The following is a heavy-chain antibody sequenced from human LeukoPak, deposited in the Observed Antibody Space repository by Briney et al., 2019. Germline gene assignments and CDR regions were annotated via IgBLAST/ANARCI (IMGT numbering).Heavy chain of an antibody. CDR3: ARAPYSSGWYYFDY. V-gene: IGHV3-30*04. CDR2: ISYDGSTR. D-gene: IGHD6-19*01. Sequence: GGSLRLSCAASGFTFSSYAMHWVRQAPGKGLEWVALISYDGSTRDYVDSEKGRFTTSRDNSINPLYLQMDSLRPEDTAVYYCARAPYSSGWYYFDYWGQGTLVTVSS. J-gene: IGHJ4*02. CDR1: GFTFSSYA.